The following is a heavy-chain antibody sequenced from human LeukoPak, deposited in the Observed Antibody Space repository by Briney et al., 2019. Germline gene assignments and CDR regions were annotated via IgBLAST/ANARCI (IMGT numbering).Heavy chain of an antibody. CDR2: INHSGST. CDR3: ASRLLYGSGSYYNPQGNYFDY. Sequence: XWXRXXXGXGLEWIXEINHSGSTNYHPSLKIRVTISVDTSKNQFSLKLSSVTAADTAAYYCASRLLYGSGSYYNPQGNYFDYWGQGTLVTVSS. D-gene: IGHD3-10*01. J-gene: IGHJ4*02. V-gene: IGHV4-34*01.